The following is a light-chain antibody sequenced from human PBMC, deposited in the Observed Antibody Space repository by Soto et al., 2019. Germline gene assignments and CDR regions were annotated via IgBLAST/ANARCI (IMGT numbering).Light chain of an antibody. V-gene: IGLV1-40*01. CDR2: ANT. J-gene: IGLJ7*01. CDR1: SSNIGGGYD. CDR3: KSNESSLSASV. Sequence: QSVLTQPPAVSGAPGQRVTISCTGSSSNIGGGYDVHWYQQLPGTAPKLLIYANTNRPSGVPDRFSGSKSGTSASLAIPGLQDEDEADYYGKSNESSLSASVFGGVAQLTVL.